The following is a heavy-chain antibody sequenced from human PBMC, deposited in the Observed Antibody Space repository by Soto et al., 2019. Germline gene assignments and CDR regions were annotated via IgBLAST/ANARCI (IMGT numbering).Heavy chain of an antibody. D-gene: IGHD2-15*01. Sequence: GGSLRLSCTASGFAFSSNAMSWVRQAPGKGLEWVSTIGTSGRDTYYADSVKGRSTISRDNSRNTLELQMSSLRAEDTALYYCAISLIAATSVAYWGPGTQVTVSS. CDR3: AISLIAATSVAY. J-gene: IGHJ4*02. CDR2: IGTSGRDT. V-gene: IGHV3-23*01. CDR1: GFAFSSNA.